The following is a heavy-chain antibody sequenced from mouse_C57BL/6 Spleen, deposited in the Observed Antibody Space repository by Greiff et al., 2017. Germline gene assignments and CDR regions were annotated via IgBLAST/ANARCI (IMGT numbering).Heavy chain of an antibody. J-gene: IGHJ3*01. V-gene: IGHV1-7*01. CDR1: GYTFTSYW. CDR2: INPSSGYT. Sequence: QVHVKQSGAELAKPGASVKLSCKASGYTFTSYWMHWVKQRPGQGLEWIGYINPSSGYTKYNQKFKDKATFTADKSSSPAYMQLSSLTYEDSAVYYCARSPEGAYWGQGTLVTVAA. CDR3: ARSPEGAY.